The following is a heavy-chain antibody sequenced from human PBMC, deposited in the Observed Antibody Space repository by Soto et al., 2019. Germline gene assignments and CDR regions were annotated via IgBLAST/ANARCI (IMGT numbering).Heavy chain of an antibody. Sequence: QVQLVESGGGVVQPGRSLRLSCAASGFTFSSYGMHWVRQAPGKGLEWVAVIWYDGSNKYYADSVKGRFTISRDNSKNTLYLQMNSLRAEDTAVYYCARSEGTRGTIFGGGMDVWGQGTTVTVSS. V-gene: IGHV3-33*01. D-gene: IGHD3-3*01. CDR1: GFTFSSYG. CDR2: IWYDGSNK. CDR3: ARSEGTRGTIFGGGMDV. J-gene: IGHJ6*02.